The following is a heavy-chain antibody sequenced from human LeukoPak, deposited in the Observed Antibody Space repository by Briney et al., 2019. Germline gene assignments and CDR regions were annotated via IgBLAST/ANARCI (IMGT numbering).Heavy chain of an antibody. CDR2: IYTSGST. Sequence: PSETLSPTCTVSGGSISSGSYDWYWIRQPAGKGLEWIGHIYTSGSTNYNPSLKSRVTMSVDTSKNQFSLKLSSVTAADTAVYYCAREGIAAALQGTYYYYYYMDVWGKGTTVTISS. CDR1: GGSISSGSYD. J-gene: IGHJ6*03. CDR3: AREGIAAALQGTYYYYYYMDV. D-gene: IGHD6-13*01. V-gene: IGHV4-61*09.